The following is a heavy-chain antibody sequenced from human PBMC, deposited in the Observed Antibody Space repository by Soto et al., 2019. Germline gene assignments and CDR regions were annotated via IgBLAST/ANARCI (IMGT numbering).Heavy chain of an antibody. J-gene: IGHJ4*02. CDR2: ISYDGSNK. CDR1: GFTFGSYA. V-gene: IGHV3-30-3*01. CDR3: ARDPDSSGYYVFDY. D-gene: IGHD3-22*01. Sequence: PGGSLRLSCAASGFTFGSYAMHWVRQAPGKGLEWVAVISYDGSNKYYADSVKGRFTISRDNSKNTLYLQMNSLRAEDKAVYYCARDPDSSGYYVFDYWGQGTLVTVYS.